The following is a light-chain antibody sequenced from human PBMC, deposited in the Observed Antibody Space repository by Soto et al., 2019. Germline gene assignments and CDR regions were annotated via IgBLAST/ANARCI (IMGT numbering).Light chain of an antibody. CDR1: QSVSKY. Sequence: DIQLTQSPSSLPASVGDTVTISCRTNQSVSKYMNWYQQKSGTAPKPLIYYVSSLQSGVPSRFSGSGSATDFTLTISSLQPEDFATYYCQQSYDLPRTFGQGTRLDIK. J-gene: IGKJ2*01. CDR2: YVS. V-gene: IGKV1-39*01. CDR3: QQSYDLPRT.